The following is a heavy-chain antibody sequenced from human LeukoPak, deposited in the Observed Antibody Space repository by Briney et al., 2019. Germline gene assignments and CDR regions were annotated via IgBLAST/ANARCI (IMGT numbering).Heavy chain of an antibody. CDR1: GYTFTSYV. Sequence: ASVKVSCKASGYTFTSYVFSWVRQAPGQGLEWMGWISGYSVNTKYAQKLQGRVTMTTDTSTTTAYMELRSLRSDDTAVYYCARDGGGGGGLDPWGQGTLVTVSS. D-gene: IGHD2-15*01. V-gene: IGHV1-18*04. CDR3: ARDGGGGGGLDP. CDR2: ISGYSVNT. J-gene: IGHJ5*02.